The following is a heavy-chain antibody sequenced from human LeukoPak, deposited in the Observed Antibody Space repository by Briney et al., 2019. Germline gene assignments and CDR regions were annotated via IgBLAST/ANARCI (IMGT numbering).Heavy chain of an antibody. CDR1: GFTFSSYS. D-gene: IGHD6-19*01. CDR2: ISSSSSYI. Sequence: GGSLRLSCAASGFTFSSYSMNWVRQAPGKGLEWVSSISSSSSYIYYADSVKGRFTISRDNAKNSLYLQMNSLRAEDTAVYYCARAPLTMPGIAVAGYWGQGTLVTVSS. V-gene: IGHV3-21*01. J-gene: IGHJ4*02. CDR3: ARAPLTMPGIAVAGY.